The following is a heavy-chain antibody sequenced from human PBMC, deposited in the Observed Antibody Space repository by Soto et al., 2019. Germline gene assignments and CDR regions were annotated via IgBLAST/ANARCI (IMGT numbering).Heavy chain of an antibody. Sequence: QVQLQESGPGLVKPSETLSLTCTVSGGSISSYYWSSIRQPPGKGLEWIGFIFYSGSTSYNPSLKNRVTISIDTSAYQFSLKLTSVTAADTAVSYCASMIGDPVLSFDSWGQGTLVAVSS. J-gene: IGHJ5*01. CDR1: GGSISSYY. CDR3: ASMIGDPVLSFDS. D-gene: IGHD3-10*02. V-gene: IGHV4-59*01. CDR2: IFYSGST.